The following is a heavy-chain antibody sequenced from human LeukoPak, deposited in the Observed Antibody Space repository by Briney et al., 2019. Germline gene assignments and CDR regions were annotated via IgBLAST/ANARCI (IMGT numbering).Heavy chain of an antibody. J-gene: IGHJ5*02. V-gene: IGHV4-30-2*01. Sequence: PSQTLFLTCTVSGYAIISGGFSWNWIRQPPGKGLEWIGCIYDRGPAHYNPSLKSRFTISVDRPKNQFFLNVTSLTAADTAVYYCARSRQASGLFSSWGQGTLVVVSS. CDR2: IYDRGPA. CDR3: ARSRQASGLFSS. D-gene: IGHD3-10*01. CDR1: GYAIISGGFS.